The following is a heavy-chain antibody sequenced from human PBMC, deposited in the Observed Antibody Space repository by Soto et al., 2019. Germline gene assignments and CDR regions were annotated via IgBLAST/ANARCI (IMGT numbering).Heavy chain of an antibody. CDR2: IIGSGGST. CDR1: GFTFSSYA. D-gene: IGHD6-19*01. Sequence: EVQLLESGGGLVQPGGSLRLSCAASGFTFSSYAMNWVRQAPGKGLEWVSAIIGSGGSTYYEDSVKGRFTIYRDNSKNTLDLQMNSLRAEDMAVYYCAKGGRIVVAGTALDYWGQGTLVTVSS. J-gene: IGHJ4*02. CDR3: AKGGRIVVAGTALDY. V-gene: IGHV3-23*01.